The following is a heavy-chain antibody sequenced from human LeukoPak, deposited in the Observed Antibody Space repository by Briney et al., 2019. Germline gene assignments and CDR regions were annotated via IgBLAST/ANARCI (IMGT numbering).Heavy chain of an antibody. CDR3: ARDLGGYPFFMDV. CDR2: LDESGRP. J-gene: IGHJ6*03. Sequence: SETLSLTCSVSGGSIRSGDHHWAWVRQPPGKGLEFIGSLDESGRPYCNRPLKSRVSISGDTSGKQFSLNLTSVTAADTAVYFCARDLGGYPFFMDVWGRGTTVIVSS. D-gene: IGHD2-15*01. V-gene: IGHV4-39*07. CDR1: GGSIRSGDHH.